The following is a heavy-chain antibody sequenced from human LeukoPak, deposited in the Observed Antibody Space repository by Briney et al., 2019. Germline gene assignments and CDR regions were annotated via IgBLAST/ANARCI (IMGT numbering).Heavy chain of an antibody. D-gene: IGHD3-3*01. Sequence: GGSLRLSCAASGFTFSSCSMNWVRQAAGKGLVWVSCINSDGSSTSYADSVKGRFTISRDNAKNTLYLQMNSLRAEDTAVYYCASSYDFWSGYLSLGWFDPWGQGTLVTVSS. CDR2: INSDGSST. CDR3: ASSYDFWSGYLSLGWFDP. CDR1: GFTFSSCS. V-gene: IGHV3-74*01. J-gene: IGHJ5*02.